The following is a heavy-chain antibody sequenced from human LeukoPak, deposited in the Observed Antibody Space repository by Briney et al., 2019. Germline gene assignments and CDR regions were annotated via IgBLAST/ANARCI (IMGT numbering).Heavy chain of an antibody. CDR1: AGSISSSSYY. CDR3: ANLVLWGGGYWFDP. CDR2: IYYSGST. Sequence: SETLSLTCTVSAGSISSSSYYWGWIRQPPGTGLEWIGGIYYSGSTYYNPSLKSRAPISVDTSKHQFSLKLRSATAADTAVYYCANLVLWGGGYWFDPWGQGTLVTVSS. J-gene: IGHJ5*02. D-gene: IGHD3-3*01. V-gene: IGHV4-39*01.